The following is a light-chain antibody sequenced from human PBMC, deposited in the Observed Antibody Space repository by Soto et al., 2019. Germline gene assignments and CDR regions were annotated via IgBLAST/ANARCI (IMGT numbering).Light chain of an antibody. V-gene: IGKV3-20*01. J-gene: IGKJ1*01. CDR2: AAF. CDR1: QSVSSNY. CDR3: QQYGSPPWT. Sequence: EIVLTQSPGTLSLSPGEGATLSCRASQSVSSNYLAWYQQKSGQAPRLLIYAAFSRATAIPDRFTGSGSGTDFTLSISRLEPEDFAVYYCQQYGSPPWTFGQGTKVDI.